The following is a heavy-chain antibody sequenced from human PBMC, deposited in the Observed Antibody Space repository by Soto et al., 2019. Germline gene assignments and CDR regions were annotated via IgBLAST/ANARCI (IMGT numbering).Heavy chain of an antibody. D-gene: IGHD7-27*01. CDR3: AKDASNWGSEPHHNP. CDR2: ISGSGGST. CDR1: GFTFSSYA. J-gene: IGHJ5*02. V-gene: IGHV3-23*01. Sequence: GGSLRLSCAASGFTFSSYAMSWVRQAPGKGLEWVSAISGSGGSTYYADSVKGRFTISRDNSKNTLYLQMNSLRAEDTAVYYGAKDASNWGSEPHHNPWGQGTLVTVSS.